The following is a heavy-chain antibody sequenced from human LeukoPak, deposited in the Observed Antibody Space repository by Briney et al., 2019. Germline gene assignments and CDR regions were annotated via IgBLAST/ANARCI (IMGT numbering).Heavy chain of an antibody. J-gene: IGHJ6*02. CDR1: GFTFDDYA. CDR3: ARGLYNYYYGMDV. V-gene: IGHV3-33*08. D-gene: IGHD3-10*01. CDR2: IWFDGSNK. Sequence: GGSLRLSCAASGFTFDDYAMHWVRQAPGKGLEWVAVIWFDGSNKYYADSVKGRFTISRDNSKNTLYLQMNSLRAEDTAVYYCARGLYNYYYGMDVWGQGTTVTVSS.